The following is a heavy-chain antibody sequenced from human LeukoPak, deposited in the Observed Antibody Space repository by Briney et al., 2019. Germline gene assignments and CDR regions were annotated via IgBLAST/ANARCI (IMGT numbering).Heavy chain of an antibody. CDR1: GFRFDDYA. CDR2: IIGDGGRN. CDR3: AKDTSDGLSLGTYYSDGSARDF. V-gene: IGHV3-43*02. Sequence: PGGSLRLSCAASGFRFDDYAMHWVRQAPGKGLEWVSLIIGDGGRNLYGECVKVRFTISRDHIYNSLYLHMNSLRTADTAFYYCAKDTSDGLSLGTYYSDGSARDFWGQGTLVTVSS. D-gene: IGHD3-22*01. J-gene: IGHJ4*02.